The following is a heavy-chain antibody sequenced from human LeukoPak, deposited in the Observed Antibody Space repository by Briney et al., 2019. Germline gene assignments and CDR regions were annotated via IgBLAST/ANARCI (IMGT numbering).Heavy chain of an antibody. CDR3: TRESGSYHGNDY. CDR1: GGTFSSYA. CDR2: INPNNGAT. D-gene: IGHD1-26*01. J-gene: IGHJ4*02. Sequence: GASVTVSCKASGGTFSSYAISWVRQAPGQGLEWMGRINPNNGATNYAQKLQGRVTITGDTSISTAYMELSSLRSDDTAVYYCTRESGSYHGNDYWGQGTLVTVSS. V-gene: IGHV1-2*06.